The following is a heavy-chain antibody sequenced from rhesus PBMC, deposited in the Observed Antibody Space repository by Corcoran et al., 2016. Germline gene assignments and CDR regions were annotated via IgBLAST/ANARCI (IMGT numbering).Heavy chain of an antibody. CDR2: RKAISGST. J-gene: IGHJ4*01. D-gene: IGHD1-44*01. V-gene: IGHV4-80*01. CDR3: SRHGEPMFDY. CDR1: GVSLSRNW. Sequence: QVQLQESGPGLVKPSETLSLTCTVSGVSLSRNWRRWIRQPPGKGLGWIGERKAISGSTNTNPPLKSRLTISKDAAKNQVSLRLGFVTAADTAIYYCSRHGEPMFDYWGQGVLVTVSS.